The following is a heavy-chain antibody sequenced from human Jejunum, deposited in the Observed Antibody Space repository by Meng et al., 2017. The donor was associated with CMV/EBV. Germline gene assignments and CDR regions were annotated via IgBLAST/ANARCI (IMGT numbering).Heavy chain of an antibody. CDR2: ISYDGSKK. Sequence: EFTFSSYAMHWVRQAPGKALEWVSLISYDGSKKYYADAVKGRFTVSRENSKNTLYLQMNSLKGEDSAVYYCARVMVPASISPFLDYWGLGALVTVSS. CDR1: EFTFSSYA. V-gene: IGHV3-30-3*01. J-gene: IGHJ4*02. D-gene: IGHD2-2*01. CDR3: ARVMVPASISPFLDY.